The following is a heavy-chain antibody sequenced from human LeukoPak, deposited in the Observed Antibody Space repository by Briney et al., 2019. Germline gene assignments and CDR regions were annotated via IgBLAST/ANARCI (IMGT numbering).Heavy chain of an antibody. D-gene: IGHD6-19*01. J-gene: IGHJ4*02. CDR1: GYTFTGYS. V-gene: IGHV1-2*02. Sequence: GASVKVSCKASGYTFTGYSLHWVRQAPGQGLEWMGWINPNSGGTNYAQKFQGRVTMTRDTSISTAYMDLSRLRSDDTAVYYCVRRASSGWSFDYWGQGTLVTVSS. CDR3: VRRASSGWSFDY. CDR2: INPNSGGT.